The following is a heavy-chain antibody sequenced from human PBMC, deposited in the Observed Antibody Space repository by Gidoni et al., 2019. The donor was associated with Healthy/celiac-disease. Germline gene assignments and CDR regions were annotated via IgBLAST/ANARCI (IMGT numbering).Heavy chain of an antibody. V-gene: IGHV1-69*01. CDR1: GGTFSSYA. CDR3: ARGNLHCSSTSCPMHYYYYYYMDV. Sequence: QVQLVQSGAEVKKPGSSVKVSCKASGGTFSSYAISWVRQAPGQGLEWMGGIIPIFGTANDAQKFQGRVTITADESTSTAYMELSSLRSEDTAVYYCARGNLHCSSTSCPMHYYYYYYMDVWGKGTTVTVSS. J-gene: IGHJ6*03. D-gene: IGHD2-2*01. CDR2: IIPIFGTA.